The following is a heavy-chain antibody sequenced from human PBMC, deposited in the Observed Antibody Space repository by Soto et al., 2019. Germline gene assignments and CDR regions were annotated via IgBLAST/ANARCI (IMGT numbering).Heavy chain of an antibody. J-gene: IGHJ4*02. V-gene: IGHV3-30*09. CDR2: ITYDGANG. Sequence: GGSLRLSCLASGFIFRSYAMHWVRQAPGKGLEWVAVITYDGANGYYADSVRGRFAISRDNSKSTLFLQMNSLRPENTAVYYSARAFSGSYPNFDNGGPETLVTISS. CDR3: ARAFSGSYPNFDN. D-gene: IGHD1-26*01. CDR1: GFIFRSYA.